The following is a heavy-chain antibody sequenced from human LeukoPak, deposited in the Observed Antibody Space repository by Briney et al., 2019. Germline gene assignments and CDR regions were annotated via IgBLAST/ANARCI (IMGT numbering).Heavy chain of an antibody. Sequence: GGSLRLPCAASGFTFSTYWMGWVRQAPGKGLEWVANIEQDGSEKYYVDSVKGRFTISRDNAKNSLYLQMNSLRAEDTAVYYCARHLYQGGYSGVRALDIWGQGTMVTVSS. CDR1: GFTFSTYW. J-gene: IGHJ3*02. V-gene: IGHV3-7*01. CDR2: IEQDGSEK. CDR3: ARHLYQGGYSGVRALDI. D-gene: IGHD2-2*02.